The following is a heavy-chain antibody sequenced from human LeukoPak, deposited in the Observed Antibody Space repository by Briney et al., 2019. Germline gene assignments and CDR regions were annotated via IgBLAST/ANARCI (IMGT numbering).Heavy chain of an antibody. CDR1: GYSFPTNW. CDR3: ARGYYDTSPLGY. J-gene: IGHJ4*02. CDR2: IYPGDSDT. D-gene: IGHD3-22*01. V-gene: IGHV5-51*01. Sequence: GESLKISCKASGYSFPTNWIGWVRQMPGKGLEWTGIIYPGDSDTRYSPSFQGQVTISADKSISTAYLQWSGLKASDTAIYYCARGYYDTSPLGYWGQGTLVIVSS.